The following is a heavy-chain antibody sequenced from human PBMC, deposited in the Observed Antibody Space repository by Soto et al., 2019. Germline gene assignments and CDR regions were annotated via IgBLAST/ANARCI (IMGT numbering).Heavy chain of an antibody. J-gene: IGHJ6*02. CDR1: SDSLSSGGYY. Sequence: PSETLSLTCTVSSDSLSSGGYYWSWIRQHPGKGLEWIGYIYHSGSPYYNPSLKSRVTISVDTSRNQLSLKLTSLTAADTAVYYCARVPPRTSYDFLIGRDSGLYYTMDVWGQGTTVTVSS. V-gene: IGHV4-31*03. CDR2: IYHSGSP. D-gene: IGHD3-3*01. CDR3: ARVPPRTSYDFLIGRDSGLYYTMDV.